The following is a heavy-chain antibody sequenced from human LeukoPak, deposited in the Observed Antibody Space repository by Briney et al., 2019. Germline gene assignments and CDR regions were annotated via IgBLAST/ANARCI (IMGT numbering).Heavy chain of an antibody. Sequence: PGGSLRLSCAASGFTFSSYGMHWVRQAPGKGLEWVAVIWYDGSNKYYADSVKGRFTISRDNSKNTLYLQMNSLRAEDTAVYYCASNAGSGWYYFDYWGQGTLVTVSS. CDR1: GFTFSSYG. D-gene: IGHD6-19*01. J-gene: IGHJ4*02. CDR3: ASNAGSGWYYFDY. V-gene: IGHV3-33*01. CDR2: IWYDGSNK.